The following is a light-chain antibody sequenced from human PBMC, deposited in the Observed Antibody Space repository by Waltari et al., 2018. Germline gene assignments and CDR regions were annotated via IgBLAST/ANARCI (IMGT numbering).Light chain of an antibody. J-gene: IGKJ1*01. CDR2: GAS. V-gene: IGKV3-20*01. Sequence: IVLTQSPGTLSPSPGERATLSCRASQSVNRALTWYQLKPGQAPRLLIYGASNRATGIPDRFSGSGSGTDFSLTISRLEPEDFAVYHCQHFVRLPVTFGQGTKVEIK. CDR1: QSVNRA. CDR3: QHFVRLPVT.